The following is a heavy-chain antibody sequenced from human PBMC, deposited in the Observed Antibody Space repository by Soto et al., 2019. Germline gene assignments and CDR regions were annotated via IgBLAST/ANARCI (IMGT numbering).Heavy chain of an antibody. J-gene: IGHJ4*02. V-gene: IGHV1-18*01. Sequence: QVQLVQSGAEVKKPGASVKVSCKASGYTFTSYGISWVRQAPGQGLEWMGWISAYNGNTNYAQKLQGRVTMTTDTSXXTAYMELRSLRSDDTAVYYCAREGDTAMVDQYFDYWGQGTLVTVSS. D-gene: IGHD5-18*01. CDR3: AREGDTAMVDQYFDY. CDR1: GYTFTSYG. CDR2: ISAYNGNT.